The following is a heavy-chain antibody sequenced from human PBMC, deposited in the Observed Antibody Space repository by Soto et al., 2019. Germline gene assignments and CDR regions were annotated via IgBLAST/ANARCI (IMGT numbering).Heavy chain of an antibody. CDR1: GFTFRDYA. Sequence: GGSLRLSCMASGFTFRDYAISWFRQAPGKGLQWVSFIRSNIYDGTTEYDASVKGRFTISRDDPKTIAYLQMNSLKTEDTGVYYCTRVSPDCSDGSCYPLNWGQGTLVTVSS. J-gene: IGHJ4*02. CDR2: IRSNIYDGTT. V-gene: IGHV3-49*03. D-gene: IGHD2-15*01. CDR3: TRVSPDCSDGSCYPLN.